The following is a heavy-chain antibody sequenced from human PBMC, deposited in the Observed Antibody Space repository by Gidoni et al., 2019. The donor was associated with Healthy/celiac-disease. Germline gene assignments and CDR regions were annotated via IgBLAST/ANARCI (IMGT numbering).Heavy chain of an antibody. CDR1: GGTFSSYA. CDR2: IIPIFGTA. D-gene: IGHD3-10*01. Sequence: QVQLVQSGAEVKKPGSSVKVSCKASGGTFSSYAIIWVRQAPGQGLEWMGGIIPIFGTANYAQKFQGRVTITADESTSTAYMELSSLRSEDTAVYYCARAGGGKYYYGSGSYYKPFDYWGQGTLVTVSS. CDR3: ARAGGGKYYYGSGSYYKPFDY. V-gene: IGHV1-69*01. J-gene: IGHJ4*02.